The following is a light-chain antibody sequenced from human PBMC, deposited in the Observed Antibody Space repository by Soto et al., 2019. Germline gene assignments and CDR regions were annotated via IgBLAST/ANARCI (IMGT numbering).Light chain of an antibody. CDR3: SSYTSSSTYV. CDR1: SSDVGGYNY. V-gene: IGLV2-14*01. CDR2: DVS. Sequence: QSALTQPASVAGSPGQSITISCTGTSSDVGGYNYVSWYQQHTGKAPKRMIYDVSNRHSGVSNRFSGYKSGNTDSLTISGLQAAYAADYYCSSYTSSSTYVFGTGTKVTV. J-gene: IGLJ1*01.